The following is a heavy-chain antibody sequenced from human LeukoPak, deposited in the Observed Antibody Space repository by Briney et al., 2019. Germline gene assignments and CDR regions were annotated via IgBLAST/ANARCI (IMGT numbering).Heavy chain of an antibody. V-gene: IGHV3-7*01. CDR3: ARERFYAFDI. CDR2: LKQDGTER. D-gene: IGHD2/OR15-2a*01. CDR1: GFTFSSYW. Sequence: GGSLRLSCEASGFTFSSYWMTWVRQAPGKGLERVANLKQDGTERYYLDSVKGRFTISRDNAKNSLHLQMNSLRVEDTAVYYCARERFYAFDIWGQGTLVAVSS. J-gene: IGHJ3*02.